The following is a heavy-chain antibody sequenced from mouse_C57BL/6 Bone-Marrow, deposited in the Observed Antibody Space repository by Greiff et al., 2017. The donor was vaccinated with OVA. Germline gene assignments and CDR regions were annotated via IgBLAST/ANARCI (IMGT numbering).Heavy chain of an antibody. J-gene: IGHJ4*01. CDR2: IDPSDSYT. V-gene: IGHV1-59*01. CDR1: GYTFTSYW. Sequence: VQLQQPGAELVRPGTSVKLSCKASGYTFTSYWMHWVKQRPGQGLEWIGVIDPSDSYTNYNQKFKGKATLTVDTSSSTAYMQLSSLTSEDSAVYYCAREDYYYGSSYDYAMDYWGQGTSVTVSS. CDR3: AREDYYYGSSYDYAMDY. D-gene: IGHD1-1*01.